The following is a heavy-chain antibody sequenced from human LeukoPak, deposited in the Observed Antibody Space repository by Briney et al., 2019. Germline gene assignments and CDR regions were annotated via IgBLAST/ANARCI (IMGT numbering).Heavy chain of an antibody. D-gene: IGHD2-2*01. CDR2: INPSGGST. CDR1: GYTFTSYY. CDR3: ARLPTGGEYRGAFDI. Sequence: GASVKVSCKASGYTFTSYYMHWVRQAPGQGLEWMGIINPSGGSTSYAQKFQGRVTMTRDMSTSTVYMELSSLRSEDTAVYYCARLPTGGEYRGAFDIWGQGTMVTVSS. J-gene: IGHJ3*02. V-gene: IGHV1-46*01.